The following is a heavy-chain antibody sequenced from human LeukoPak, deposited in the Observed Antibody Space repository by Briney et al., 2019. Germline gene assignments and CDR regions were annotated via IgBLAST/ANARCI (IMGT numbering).Heavy chain of an antibody. Sequence: PSQTLSLTCAVSGGPISSGGYSWSWIRQPPGKGLEWIGYIYHSGSTYYNPSLKSRVTISVDRSKNQFSLKLSSVTAADTAVYYCASYGPPTLGRAFDIWGQGTMVTVSS. D-gene: IGHD4-17*01. J-gene: IGHJ3*02. V-gene: IGHV4-30-2*01. CDR3: ASYGPPTLGRAFDI. CDR2: IYHSGST. CDR1: GGPISSGGYS.